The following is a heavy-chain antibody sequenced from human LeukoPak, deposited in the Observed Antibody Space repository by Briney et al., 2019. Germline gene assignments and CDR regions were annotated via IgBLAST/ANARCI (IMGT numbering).Heavy chain of an antibody. CDR1: GGTFSSYA. J-gene: IGHJ4*02. CDR3: ARDGFVDPTPGRVRNYEWLPARRRNYDILTGYYD. V-gene: IGHV1-69*01. D-gene: IGHD3-9*01. CDR2: IIHIFGKT. Sequence: GASVKVSCKASGGTFSSYAISWVRQAPGQGLEWMGWIIHIFGKTNYSQNFQGRVSITADESTSTAYMALSSLRSEDTAVYYCARDGFVDPTPGRVRNYEWLPARRRNYDILTGYYDWGQGTLVTVSS.